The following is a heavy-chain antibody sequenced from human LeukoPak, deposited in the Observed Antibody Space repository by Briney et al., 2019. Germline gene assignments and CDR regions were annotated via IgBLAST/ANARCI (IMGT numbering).Heavy chain of an antibody. Sequence: GGSLRLSCAASGFAFSRYAMSWVRQAPGKGLEWVSAVSGSGGSTYYADSVKGRFTISRDNSKNTLYLQMNSLRAEDTAVYYCAKDHYYDSSGPGGYWGQGTLVTVSS. V-gene: IGHV3-23*01. CDR3: AKDHYYDSSGPGGY. D-gene: IGHD3-22*01. CDR2: VSGSGGST. CDR1: GFAFSRYA. J-gene: IGHJ4*02.